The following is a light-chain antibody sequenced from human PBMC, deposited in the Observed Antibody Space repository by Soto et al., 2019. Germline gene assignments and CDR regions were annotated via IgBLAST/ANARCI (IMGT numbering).Light chain of an antibody. V-gene: IGLV1-44*01. CDR2: SNY. Sequence: QSVLTQPPSASGAPGQRVTISCSGSSSNIGRNTVNWYQQLPGTAPKLLIYSNYQRPSGVPDRFSGSKSGTSASLAISGLQSEDEADYYCAAGDDSLNGPVFGGGTKLTV. CDR3: AAGDDSLNGPV. J-gene: IGLJ2*01. CDR1: SSNIGRNT.